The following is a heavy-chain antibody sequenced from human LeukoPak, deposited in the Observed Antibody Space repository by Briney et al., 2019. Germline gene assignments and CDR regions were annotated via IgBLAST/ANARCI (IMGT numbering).Heavy chain of an antibody. J-gene: IGHJ5*02. CDR2: VTPILGIA. V-gene: IGHV1-69*04. Sequence: GASVKVSCKASGGTFSSDAISWVRQAPGRRPEWMGKVTPILGIANYAPKFQGRVTLIADKSTNTAYMELSSLRSEDTAIYYCARETYFYDSSGFSYIDWFDPWGQGTLVTVSS. CDR1: GGTFSSDA. D-gene: IGHD3-22*01. CDR3: ARETYFYDSSGFSYIDWFDP.